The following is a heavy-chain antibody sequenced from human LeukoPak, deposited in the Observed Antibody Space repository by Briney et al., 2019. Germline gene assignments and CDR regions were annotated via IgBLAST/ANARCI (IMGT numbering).Heavy chain of an antibody. D-gene: IGHD5-18*01. CDR2: IYYSGST. CDR3: ARDGLWIQNAFDI. CDR1: GGSISSSSYY. V-gene: IGHV4-39*07. Sequence: SETLSLTCTVSGGSISSSSYYWGWIRQPPGKGLEWIRSIYYSGSTYYNPSLKSRVTISVDTSKTQFSLKLSSVTAADTAVYYCARDGLWIQNAFDIWGQGTMVTVSS. J-gene: IGHJ3*02.